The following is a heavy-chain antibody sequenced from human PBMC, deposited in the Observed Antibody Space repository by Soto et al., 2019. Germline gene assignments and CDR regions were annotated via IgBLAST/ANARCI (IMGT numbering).Heavy chain of an antibody. D-gene: IGHD3-10*01. CDR1: GYSFTNYW. CDR3: ARRITMARGVVPHAFDI. J-gene: IGHJ3*02. CDR2: IYPGGSDT. V-gene: IGHV5-51*01. Sequence: PGESLKISCKGSGYSFTNYWIGWVRQMPGEGLEWIGLIYPGGSDTRYSPSFQGQVTISADKSINTAYLQWSSLKAADTAMYYCARRITMARGVVPHAFDIWGQGTVVTVSS.